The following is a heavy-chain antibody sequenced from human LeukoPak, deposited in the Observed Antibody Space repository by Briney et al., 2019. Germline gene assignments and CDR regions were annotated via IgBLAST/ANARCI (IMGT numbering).Heavy chain of an antibody. CDR3: ARVGVDFWSGYYPPYYFDY. J-gene: IGHJ4*02. CDR1: GGSISIYY. D-gene: IGHD3-3*01. V-gene: IGHV4-59*01. CDR2: IYYSGST. Sequence: SETLSLTCTVSGGSISIYYCSWIRQPPGKGLEWIGYIYYSGSTNYNPSLKSRVTISVDTSKNQFSLKLSSVTAADTAVYYCARVGVDFWSGYYPPYYFDYWGQGSLVTVSS.